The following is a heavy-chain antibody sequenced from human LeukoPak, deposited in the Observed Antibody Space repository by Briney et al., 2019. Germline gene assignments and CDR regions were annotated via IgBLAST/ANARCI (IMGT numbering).Heavy chain of an antibody. V-gene: IGHV4-31*03. CDR3: VRVRTDTAMVLNFDY. Sequence: SETLSLTCTVSGGSISSGGYYWSWIRQHPGKGLEWIGYIYYSGSTYYNPSLKSRVTISVDTSKNQFSLKLSSVTAADTAVYYCVRVRTDTAMVLNFDYWGQGTLVTVSS. D-gene: IGHD5-18*01. J-gene: IGHJ4*02. CDR2: IYYSGST. CDR1: GGSISSGGYY.